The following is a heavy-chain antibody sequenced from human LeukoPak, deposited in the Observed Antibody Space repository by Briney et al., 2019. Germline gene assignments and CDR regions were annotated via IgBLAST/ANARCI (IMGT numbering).Heavy chain of an antibody. CDR1: GYTLTELS. D-gene: IGHD2-15*01. Sequence: GASVKVSCKVSGYTLTELSMHWVRQAPGKGLEWMGGFDPEDGETIYAQKFQGRVTMTEDTSTDTAYMELSSLRSEDTAVYYCATRGYSGGSCYSYFDYWGQGTLVTVSS. J-gene: IGHJ4*02. CDR2: FDPEDGET. V-gene: IGHV1-24*01. CDR3: ATRGYSGGSCYSYFDY.